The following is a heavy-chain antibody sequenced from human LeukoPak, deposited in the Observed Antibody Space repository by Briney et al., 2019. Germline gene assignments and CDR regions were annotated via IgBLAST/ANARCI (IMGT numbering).Heavy chain of an antibody. CDR2: IKQDGSEK. CDR1: GFTFSSDA. V-gene: IGHV3-7*01. CDR3: ARSPERGVRGAKVTFLDV. D-gene: IGHD3-10*01. Sequence: PGGSLRLSCAASGFTFSSDAMSWVRQAPGKGLEWVANIKQDGSEKYYVDSVKGRFTISRDNAKNSLYLQMNSLRAEDTAVYYCARSPERGVRGAKVTFLDVWGKGTTVTVSS. J-gene: IGHJ6*04.